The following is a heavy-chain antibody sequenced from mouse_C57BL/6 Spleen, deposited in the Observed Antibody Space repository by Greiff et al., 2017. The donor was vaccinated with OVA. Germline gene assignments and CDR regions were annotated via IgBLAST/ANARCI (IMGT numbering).Heavy chain of an antibody. V-gene: IGHV5-17*01. CDR3: ARLGLRQNYFDY. CDR1: GFTFSDYG. D-gene: IGHD2-4*01. J-gene: IGHJ2*01. CDR2: ISSGSSTI. Sequence: EVKVVESGGGLVKPGGSLKLSCAASGFTFSDYGMHWVRQAPEKGLEWVAYISSGSSTIYYADTVKGRFTISRDNAKNTLFLQMTSLRSEDTAMYYCARLGLRQNYFDYWGQGTTLTVSS.